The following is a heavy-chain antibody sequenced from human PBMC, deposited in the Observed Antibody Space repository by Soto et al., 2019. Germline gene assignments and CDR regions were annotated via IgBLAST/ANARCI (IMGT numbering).Heavy chain of an antibody. CDR3: ARGWLNYYYGMDV. CDR1: GFTVSSNY. CDR2: IYSGGST. Sequence: GGSLRLSCAASGFTVSSNYMSWVRQAPGKGLEWVSVIYSGGSTYYADSVKGRFTISRDNSKNTLYLQMNSLRAEDTAVYYCARGWLNYYYGMDVWGQGTTVTVSS. D-gene: IGHD5-12*01. V-gene: IGHV3-53*01. J-gene: IGHJ6*02.